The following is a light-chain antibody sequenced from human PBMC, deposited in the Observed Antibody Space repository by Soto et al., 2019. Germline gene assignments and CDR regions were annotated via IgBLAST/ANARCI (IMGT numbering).Light chain of an antibody. J-gene: IGLJ3*02. V-gene: IGLV2-14*03. CDR3: CSFTSSTTWV. Sequence: QSALTQPASVSGSPGQSITISCTGTSSDVGAYNYVSWYQQHPGKAPNLMIYEVTYRPSGVSDRFSGSKSGNTASLTISGLQTEDEAHYFCCSFTSSTTWVFGGGTKLTVL. CDR1: SSDVGAYNY. CDR2: EVT.